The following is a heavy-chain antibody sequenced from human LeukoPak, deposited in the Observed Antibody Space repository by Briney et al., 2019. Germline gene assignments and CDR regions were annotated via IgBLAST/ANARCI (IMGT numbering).Heavy chain of an antibody. D-gene: IGHD5-24*01. CDR2: IIPSGGTT. J-gene: IGHJ4*02. CDR1: GFTFSRYA. Sequence: QPGGSLRLSCAASGFTFSRYAMSWVRQAPGKGLEWVSAIIPSGGTTYYAESVKGRFTISRDNPKNLLFLQINSLRVEDTAVYYCARETPRRGETRDGYRWGQGTVVTVSS. V-gene: IGHV3-23*01. CDR3: ARETPRRGETRDGYR.